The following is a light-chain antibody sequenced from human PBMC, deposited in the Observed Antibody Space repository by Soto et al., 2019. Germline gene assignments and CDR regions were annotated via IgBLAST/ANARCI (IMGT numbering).Light chain of an antibody. CDR3: QQYNNWPRT. CDR1: QGISSD. J-gene: IGKJ1*01. V-gene: IGKV3-15*01. CDR2: GAS. Sequence: EIVMTQSPATLSVSPGEGATLSCTASQGISSDLAWYLQKPGQAPRLLIYGASTRATGIPDRFSGSGSGTEFTLTISSLQSEDFAVYYCQQYNNWPRTFGQGTKVDIK.